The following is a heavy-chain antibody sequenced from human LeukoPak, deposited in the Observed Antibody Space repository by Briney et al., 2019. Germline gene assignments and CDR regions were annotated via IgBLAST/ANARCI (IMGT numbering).Heavy chain of an antibody. CDR2: INHSGST. J-gene: IGHJ4*02. D-gene: IGHD3-22*01. V-gene: IGHV4-34*01. CDR1: GGSFSGYY. CDR3: ARGYTRSGYYRY. Sequence: PSETLSLTCAVYGGSFSGYYWSWSRQPPGKGLEWIGEINHSGSTDYNPSLKSRVTISVDTSKNQFSLKLSSVTAADTAVYYCARGYTRSGYYRYWGQGTLVTVSS.